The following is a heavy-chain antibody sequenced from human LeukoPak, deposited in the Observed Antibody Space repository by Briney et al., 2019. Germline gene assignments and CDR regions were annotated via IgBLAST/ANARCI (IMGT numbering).Heavy chain of an antibody. V-gene: IGHV4-39*02. CDR1: GGSISGSSYY. J-gene: IGHJ4*02. CDR2: IYYSGST. D-gene: IGHD3-9*01. Sequence: SETLSLTCTVSGGSISGSSYYWGWIRQPPGKGLEWIGSIYYSGSTYYKPSLKSRVTISLDTSKNHFYLKLSSVTAADTAVYYCARGSYDILTGYSTLGEYWGQGTLFTVSS. CDR3: ARGSYDILTGYSTLGEY.